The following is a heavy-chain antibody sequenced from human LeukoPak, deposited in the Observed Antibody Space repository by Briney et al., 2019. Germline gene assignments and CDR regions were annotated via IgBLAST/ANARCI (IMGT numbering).Heavy chain of an antibody. CDR1: GGSVSSGSYY. D-gene: IGHD3-3*01. Sequence: PSETLSPTCTVSGGSVSSGSYYWSWIRQPPGKGLEWIGYIYYSGSTNYTPSLKSRVTISVDTSKNQFSLKLSSVTAADTAVYYCARAGNDFWSGYYLSYWGQGTLVTVSS. V-gene: IGHV4-61*01. J-gene: IGHJ4*02. CDR3: ARAGNDFWSGYYLSY. CDR2: IYYSGST.